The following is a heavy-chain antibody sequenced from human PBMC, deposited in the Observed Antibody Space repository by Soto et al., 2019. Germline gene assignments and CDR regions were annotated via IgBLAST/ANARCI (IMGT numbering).Heavy chain of an antibody. D-gene: IGHD2-15*01. J-gene: IGHJ4*02. CDR2: KYYRSKWYN. V-gene: IGHV6-1*01. CDR1: GDSVSSNSAA. Sequence: QVQLQQSGPGLVNPSQTLSLTCAISGDSVSSNSAAWNWIRQSPSRSHEWLGRKYYRSKWYNDYAVFVKSRRVINPDTSKNHFSLQLNSVTPEDTAMYYCARDFPYCNGDGCFPRHYDYWGQGTLVTVSS. CDR3: ARDFPYCNGDGCFPRHYDY.